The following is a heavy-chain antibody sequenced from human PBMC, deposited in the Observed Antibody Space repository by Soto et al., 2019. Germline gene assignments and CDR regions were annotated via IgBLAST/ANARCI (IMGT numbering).Heavy chain of an antibody. J-gene: IGHJ5*02. V-gene: IGHV1-8*01. Sequence: GASVKVSCKASGYTFTSYDINWVRQATGQGLEWMGWMNPNSGNTGYAQKFQGRVTMTRNTSISTAYMELSSLRSEDTAVYCARGFPLWFDPWCQGTLVTVCS. CDR2: MNPNSGNT. CDR3: ARGFPLWFDP. CDR1: GYTFTSYD.